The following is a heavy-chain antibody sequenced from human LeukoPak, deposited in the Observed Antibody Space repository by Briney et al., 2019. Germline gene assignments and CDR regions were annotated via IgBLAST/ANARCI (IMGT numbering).Heavy chain of an antibody. D-gene: IGHD3-10*01. CDR2: ISSSSSTI. CDR3: AKDRVLLWFGELTWFDP. Sequence: PGGSLRLSCAASGFTFSSYSMNWVRQAPGKGLEWVSYISSSSSTIYYADSVKGRFTISRDNAKNSLYLQMNSLRAEDTAVYYCAKDRVLLWFGELTWFDPWGQGTLVTVSS. CDR1: GFTFSSYS. J-gene: IGHJ5*02. V-gene: IGHV3-48*01.